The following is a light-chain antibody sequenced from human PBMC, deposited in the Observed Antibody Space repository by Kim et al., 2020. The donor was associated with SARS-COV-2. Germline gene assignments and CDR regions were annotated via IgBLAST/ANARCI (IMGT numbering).Light chain of an antibody. Sequence: PEKTARMTWGGNNIETKSVFWYQQRPSQAPVLVIYDDNDRPSGVPERFSGSNSGTTATLIISGVEAGDEADYYCQVWDNDSDHWVFGGGTQLTVL. CDR1: NIETKS. CDR3: QVWDNDSDHWV. J-gene: IGLJ3*02. CDR2: DDN. V-gene: IGLV3-21*03.